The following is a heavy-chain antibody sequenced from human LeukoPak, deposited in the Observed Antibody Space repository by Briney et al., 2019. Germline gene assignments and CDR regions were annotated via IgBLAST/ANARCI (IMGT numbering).Heavy chain of an antibody. V-gene: IGHV3-30*18. Sequence: GGSLRLSCAASGFTFSSYGMHWVRQAPGKGLEWVAVISYDGSNKYYADSVKGRFTISRDNSKNTLYLQMNSLRAEDTAVYYCAKDGVLLPVSSSWFSYYYYMDVWGKGTTVTVSS. CDR2: ISYDGSNK. D-gene: IGHD6-13*01. CDR3: AKDGVLLPVSSSWFSYYYYMDV. CDR1: GFTFSSYG. J-gene: IGHJ6*03.